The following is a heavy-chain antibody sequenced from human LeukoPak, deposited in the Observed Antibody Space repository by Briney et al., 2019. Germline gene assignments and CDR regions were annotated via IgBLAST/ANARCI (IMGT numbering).Heavy chain of an antibody. CDR2: ISTSGRYI. Sequence: GGSLRLSCAASGFTFSSYSMNWVRQAPGKGLEWVSSISTSGRYIYYADSMKGRFTISRDNAKNSLYLRMNSLRADGTAVYYCARGHFDSSSTHDYWGQGTLVTVSS. J-gene: IGHJ4*02. CDR1: GFTFSSYS. CDR3: ARGHFDSSSTHDY. D-gene: IGHD6-6*01. V-gene: IGHV3-21*01.